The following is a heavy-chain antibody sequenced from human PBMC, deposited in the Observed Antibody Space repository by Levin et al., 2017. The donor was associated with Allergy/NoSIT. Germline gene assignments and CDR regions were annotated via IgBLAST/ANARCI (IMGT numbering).Heavy chain of an antibody. V-gene: IGHV4-30-4*01. CDR1: GSSISSGDYY. CDR2: IYHTGST. J-gene: IGHJ4*02. CDR3: ARDFRNYYGSGSYDY. Sequence: SETLSLTCTVSGSSISSGDYYWSWIRQPPGTGLEWVGSIYHTGSTYYNPSLKSRLTISVDRSKNQFSLNLSSVTAADTAVYYCARDFRNYYGSGSYDYWGQGTLVIVSS. D-gene: IGHD3-10*01.